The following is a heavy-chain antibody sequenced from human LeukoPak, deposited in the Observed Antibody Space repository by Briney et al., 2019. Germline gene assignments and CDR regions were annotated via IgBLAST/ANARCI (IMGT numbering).Heavy chain of an antibody. CDR3: ARHTTVGGSLRFDY. Sequence: GESLKISCKGSGYXFSSYWIGWVRQMPGKGLEYMGIICPGDSDTRYSQSFQGQVTISADKSITTAYLQWSSLKASDTAMYYCARHTTVGGSLRFDYWGQGTLVSVSS. V-gene: IGHV5-51*01. J-gene: IGHJ4*02. D-gene: IGHD4-23*01. CDR2: ICPGDSDT. CDR1: GYXFSSYW.